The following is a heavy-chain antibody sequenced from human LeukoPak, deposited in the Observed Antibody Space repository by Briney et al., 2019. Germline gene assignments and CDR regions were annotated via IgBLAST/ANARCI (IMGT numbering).Heavy chain of an antibody. J-gene: IGHJ5*02. CDR3: ARVETYSSSWYGDWFDP. V-gene: IGHV4-59*01. D-gene: IGHD6-13*01. Sequence: SETLSLTCTVSGGSISSYYWSWIRQPPGKGLEWIGYIYYSGSTNYNPSLKSRVTISVDTSKNQFSLKLSSVTAADTAVYYCARVETYSSSWYGDWFDPWGQGTLVTVSS. CDR2: IYYSGST. CDR1: GGSISSYY.